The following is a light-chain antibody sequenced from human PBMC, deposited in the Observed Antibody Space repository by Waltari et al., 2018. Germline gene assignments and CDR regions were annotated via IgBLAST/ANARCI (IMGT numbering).Light chain of an antibody. V-gene: IGKV3-20*01. J-gene: IGKJ1*01. CDR3: EKYDSLPAT. CDR2: HAS. Sequence: SCRAIRGVIKYLAWYQQTPGRAPRLLIYHASTMATGIPDRFSGSGSGTDVSLTISRLEPDDFAVYYCEKYDSLPATFGQGTRVEIK. CDR1: RGVIKY.